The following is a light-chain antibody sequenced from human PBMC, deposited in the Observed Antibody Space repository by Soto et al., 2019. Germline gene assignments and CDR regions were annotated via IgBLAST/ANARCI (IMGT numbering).Light chain of an antibody. CDR1: QSIRSW. CDR3: HQYNSYPRT. Sequence: DIQMTQSPSTLSASVGDRVTITCRASQSIRSWLAWYQQKPGKAPELLIYDASSLNRGVPSRFIGSGSGTDFTLTISRLQPDDFATYYCHQYNSYPRTFGHGTKVEIK. J-gene: IGKJ1*01. CDR2: DAS. V-gene: IGKV1-5*01.